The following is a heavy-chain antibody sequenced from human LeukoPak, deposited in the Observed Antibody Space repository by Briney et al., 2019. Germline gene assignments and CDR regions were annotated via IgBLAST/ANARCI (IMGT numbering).Heavy chain of an antibody. CDR2: INPNSGGT. J-gene: IGHJ4*02. D-gene: IGHD3-10*01. CDR1: GYTFTSYG. V-gene: IGHV1-2*04. Sequence: ASVKVSCKASGYTFTSYGISWVRQAPGQGLEWMGWINPNSGGTNYAQKFQGWVTMTRDTSISTAYMELSRLRSDDTAVYYCARERVVGYYYGSGSLRPLDYWGQGTLVTVSS. CDR3: ARERVVGYYYGSGSLRPLDY.